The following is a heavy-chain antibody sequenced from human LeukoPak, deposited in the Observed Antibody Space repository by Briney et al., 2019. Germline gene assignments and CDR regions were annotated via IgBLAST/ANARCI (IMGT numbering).Heavy chain of an antibody. CDR3: ARRSDATVTQNAFDI. CDR1: GGSISSSSYY. J-gene: IGHJ3*02. Sequence: SETLSLTCTVSGGSISSSSYYWGWIRQPPGKGLEWIGSIYYSGSTYYNPSLKSRVTISVDKSKNQFSLKLSSVTAADTAVYYCARRSDATVTQNAFDIWGQGTMVTVSS. CDR2: IYYSGST. V-gene: IGHV4-39*07. D-gene: IGHD4-17*01.